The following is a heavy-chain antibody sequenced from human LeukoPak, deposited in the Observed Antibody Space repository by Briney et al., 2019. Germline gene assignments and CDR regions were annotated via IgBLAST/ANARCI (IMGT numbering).Heavy chain of an antibody. D-gene: IGHD3-3*01. CDR3: ARDLSLTIFPSDNYGMDV. Sequence: PGGSLRLSCAASGFTFSSYSMNWVRQAPGKGLEWVSSISSSSSYIYYADSVKGRFTISRDNAKNSLYLQMNSLRAEDTAVYYCARDLSLTIFPSDNYGMDVWGQGTTVTVSS. CDR1: GFTFSSYS. CDR2: ISSSSSYI. J-gene: IGHJ6*02. V-gene: IGHV3-21*01.